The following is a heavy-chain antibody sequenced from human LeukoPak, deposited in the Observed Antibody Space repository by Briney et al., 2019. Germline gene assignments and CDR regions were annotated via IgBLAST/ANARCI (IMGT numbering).Heavy chain of an antibody. CDR3: ARFGELLPPYYDY. D-gene: IGHD3-10*01. J-gene: IGHJ4*02. CDR1: GGPISSGIYY. V-gene: IGHV4-39*07. CDR2: IYYSGST. Sequence: SETLSLTCTVSGGPISSGIYYWGWIRQPPGKGLEWIGSIYYSGSTYYNPSLKSRVTISVDTSKNQFSLKLSSVTAADTAVYYCARFGELLPPYYDYWGQGALVTVSS.